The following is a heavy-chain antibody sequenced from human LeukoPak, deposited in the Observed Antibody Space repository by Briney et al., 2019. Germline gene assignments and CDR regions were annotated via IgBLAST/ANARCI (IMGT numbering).Heavy chain of an antibody. J-gene: IGHJ4*02. Sequence: ASVKVSCKASGYTFTGYYMHWVRQAPGQGLEWMGLINPNGGGTNYAQKFQGRVTMTRDTSISTAYMELSRLRSDDTAVYYCARVKGYSSSWAFRYWGQGTLVTVSS. CDR3: ARVKGYSSSWAFRY. CDR1: GYTFTGYY. CDR2: INPNGGGT. D-gene: IGHD6-13*01. V-gene: IGHV1-2*06.